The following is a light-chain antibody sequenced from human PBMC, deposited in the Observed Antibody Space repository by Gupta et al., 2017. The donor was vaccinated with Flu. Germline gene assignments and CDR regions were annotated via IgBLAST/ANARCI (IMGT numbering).Light chain of an antibody. J-gene: IGKJ1*01. V-gene: IGKV3-11*01. CDR2: DAS. CDR3: QQRSNWPRT. Sequence: ELVLTQSRATLSLSPGERATLSCRASQSVSTYLAWYQQKPGQAPRLLIYDASNRATGIPARFSGSGSGTDFTLTISSLEPEDFAVYYCQQRSNWPRTFGQGTKVEIK. CDR1: QSVSTY.